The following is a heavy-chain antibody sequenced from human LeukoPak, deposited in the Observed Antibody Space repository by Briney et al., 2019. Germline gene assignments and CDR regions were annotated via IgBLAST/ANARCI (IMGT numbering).Heavy chain of an antibody. J-gene: IGHJ4*02. Sequence: GSLRLSCAASGFTFSSYSMNWVRQAPGKGLEWVSSISSSSSYIYYADSVKGRFTISRDNAKNSLYLQMNSLRAEDTAVYYCASTGYCTNGVCRWGKGTLVTVSS. CDR3: ASTGYCTNGVCR. CDR2: ISSSSSYI. D-gene: IGHD2-8*01. V-gene: IGHV3-21*01. CDR1: GFTFSSYS.